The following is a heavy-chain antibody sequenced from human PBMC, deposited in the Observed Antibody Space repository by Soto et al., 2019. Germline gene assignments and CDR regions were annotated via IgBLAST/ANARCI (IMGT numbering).Heavy chain of an antibody. CDR1: GGTFSTYT. J-gene: IGHJ5*02. D-gene: IGHD2-15*01. Sequence: ASVKVSCKASGGTFSTYTFSWVRQAPGQGLEWMGRIIPIFGTPYYAQKFQGRVTITADKSTSTVYMELSSLRSDDTAVYFCARGLECRGYCLDKPTWFAPWGQGTLVTVSS. CDR3: ARGLECRGYCLDKPTWFAP. CDR2: IIPIFGTP. V-gene: IGHV1-69*06.